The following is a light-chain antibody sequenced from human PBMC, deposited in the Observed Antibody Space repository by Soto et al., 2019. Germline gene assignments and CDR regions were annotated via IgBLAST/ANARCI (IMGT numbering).Light chain of an antibody. CDR2: GAS. CDR1: QSFSTN. J-gene: IGKJ1*01. V-gene: IGKV3-15*01. Sequence: IVRTQSPTPLSLSLGERAPLSCRASQSFSTNLAWYQQKPGQAPRLLIDGASTRATGIPARFSGSGSGTEFTLTISSLQSEDFAVYYCQHYNNWPWTFGQPAKVDI. CDR3: QHYNNWPWT.